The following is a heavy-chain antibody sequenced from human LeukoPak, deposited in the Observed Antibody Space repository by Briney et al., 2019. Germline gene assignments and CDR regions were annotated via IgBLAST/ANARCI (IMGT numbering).Heavy chain of an antibody. CDR3: ARVGDRGVGGAFDI. Sequence: GGSLRLSCAASGSTFSSYAMHWVRQAPGKGLEYVSAISSNGGSTYYANSVKGRFTISRDNSKNTLYLQMGSLRAEDMAVYYCARVGDRGVGGAFDIWGQGTMVTVSS. D-gene: IGHD3-10*01. J-gene: IGHJ3*02. CDR2: ISSNGGST. V-gene: IGHV3-64*01. CDR1: GSTFSSYA.